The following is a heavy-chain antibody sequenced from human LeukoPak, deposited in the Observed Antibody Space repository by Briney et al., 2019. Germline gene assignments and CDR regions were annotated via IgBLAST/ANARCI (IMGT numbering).Heavy chain of an antibody. CDR2: IIPIFGTA. Sequence: ASVKVSCKASGGTFSSYATSWVRQAPGQGLEWMGGIIPIFGTANYAQKFQGGVTITADESTSTAYMELSSLRSEDTAVYYCARGPPARIAARPYYFDYWGQGTLVTVSS. J-gene: IGHJ4*02. CDR1: GGTFSSYA. CDR3: ARGPPARIAARPYYFDY. V-gene: IGHV1-69*13. D-gene: IGHD6-6*01.